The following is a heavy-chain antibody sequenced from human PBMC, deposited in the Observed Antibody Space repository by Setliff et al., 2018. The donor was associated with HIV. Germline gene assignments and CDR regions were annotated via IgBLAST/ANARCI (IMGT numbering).Heavy chain of an antibody. Sequence: SETLSLTCTVSGGSITGHYWGWIRQPPGKGLEWIGSISYSGNIYYNASLKSRVTISLDTSKRQLSLRLTSVTAADTAVYYCARHVILLEWLSYFYMDVWGKGATVTVSS. V-gene: IGHV4-39*01. J-gene: IGHJ6*03. CDR3: ARHVILLEWLSYFYMDV. CDR2: ISYSGNI. CDR1: GGSITGHY. D-gene: IGHD6-19*01.